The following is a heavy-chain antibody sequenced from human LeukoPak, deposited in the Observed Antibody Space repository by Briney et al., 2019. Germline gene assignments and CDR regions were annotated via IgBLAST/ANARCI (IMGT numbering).Heavy chain of an antibody. V-gene: IGHV4-31*03. CDR1: GAPISSGGYY. D-gene: IGHD2-2*01. Sequence: PSETLSLTCTVSGAPISSGGYYWSWVRQHPGKGLEWIGYIYYSGSTSYYNPSLKSRVTISVDTSKNQFSLRLSSATAADTAVYYCARDCSSTTCPKLDYWGQGTLVTVSS. CDR3: ARDCSSTTCPKLDY. J-gene: IGHJ4*02. CDR2: IYYSGSTS.